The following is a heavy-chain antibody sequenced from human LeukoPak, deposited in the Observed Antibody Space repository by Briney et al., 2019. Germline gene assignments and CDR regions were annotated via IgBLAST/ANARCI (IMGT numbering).Heavy chain of an antibody. J-gene: IGHJ4*02. V-gene: IGHV3-21*01. D-gene: IGHD3-3*01. CDR3: ARNEAIGWSGYQYFFDY. CDR1: GFTFSSYS. CDR2: ISSSSSYI. Sequence: PGGSLRLSCAASGFTFSSYSMNWVRQAPGKGLEWVSSISSSSSYIYYADSVKGRFTISRDNSKNTLYLQMNSLRAEDTAVYYCARNEAIGWSGYQYFFDYWGQGTLVTVSS.